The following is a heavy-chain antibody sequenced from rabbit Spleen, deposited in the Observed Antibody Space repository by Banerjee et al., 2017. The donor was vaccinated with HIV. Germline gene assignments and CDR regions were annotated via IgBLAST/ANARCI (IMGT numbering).Heavy chain of an antibody. Sequence: QEQLVESGGGLVQPEGSLTLTCKASGVSFSGKDVMCWVRQAPGKGLEWIGIIYAAKGSTDYASWVNGRFTISSDNAQSTVDLKMTSLTAADTATYFCARAIVPWLGLTRLDLWGPGTLVTVS. CDR3: ARAIVPWLGLTRLDL. CDR2: IYAAKGST. V-gene: IGHV1S47*01. J-gene: IGHJ6*01. D-gene: IGHD4-1*01. CDR1: GVSFSGKDV.